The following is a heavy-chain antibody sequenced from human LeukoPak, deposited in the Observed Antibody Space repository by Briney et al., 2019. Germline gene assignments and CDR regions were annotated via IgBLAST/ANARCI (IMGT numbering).Heavy chain of an antibody. V-gene: IGHV3-23*01. CDR3: AKGINSGSYYYFDY. CDR1: GFTFSSYA. Sequence: GGSLRLSCAASGFTFSSYAMNWVRQAPGKGLEWVSSIRSSGVDTYYADSVEGRFTISRDNSKNTLYLQMNSLRVEDTAIYYCAKGINSGSYYYFDYWGQGTLAIVSS. J-gene: IGHJ4*02. CDR2: IRSSGVDT. D-gene: IGHD1-26*01.